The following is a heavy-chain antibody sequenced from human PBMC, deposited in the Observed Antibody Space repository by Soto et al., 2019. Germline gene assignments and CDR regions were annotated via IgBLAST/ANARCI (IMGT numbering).Heavy chain of an antibody. CDR1: GFTFSTYA. D-gene: IGHD6-19*01. CDR2: VSATGAST. J-gene: IGHJ4*02. Sequence: EVQLLESGGGLVQPGGSLRLSCAAAGFTFSTYAMSWVRQVPGEGLEWVSSVSATGASTYYADSVKGRFTISRDNSKNTLYLRMSSLRAEDTAVYYCVKEGEYNSGWHHYFDFWGQGTLVTVSS. CDR3: VKEGEYNSGWHHYFDF. V-gene: IGHV3-23*01.